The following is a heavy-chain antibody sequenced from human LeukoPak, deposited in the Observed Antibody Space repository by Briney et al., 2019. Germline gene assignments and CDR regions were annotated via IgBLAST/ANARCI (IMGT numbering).Heavy chain of an antibody. D-gene: IGHD6-19*01. CDR1: GFTFSNFW. Sequence: GGSLRLSCAASGFTFSNFWMHWVRQAPEMGLVWVSRINTDGSRTNSVKGRFTISRDNAKNTLYLQMNSLRAEDTAVYYCAKDVRRIAVAGYYYYGMDVWGQGTTVTVSS. CDR3: AKDVRRIAVAGYYYYGMDV. J-gene: IGHJ6*02. V-gene: IGHV3-74*01. CDR2: INTDGSRT.